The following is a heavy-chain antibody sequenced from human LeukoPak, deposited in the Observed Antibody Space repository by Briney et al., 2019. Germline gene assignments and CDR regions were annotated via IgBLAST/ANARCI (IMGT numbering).Heavy chain of an antibody. CDR3: AKVYEYGDNDWFDS. V-gene: IGHV3-30*02. Sequence: GGSLRLSCGASGFTFSSYGMHWVRQAPDKGLEWVAFIRNDGSNKNYADSVKGRFTISRDNSKNTLYLQMHSLRAEDTAVYYCAKVYEYGDNDWFDSWGQGTLVTVSS. CDR2: IRNDGSNK. D-gene: IGHD4-17*01. CDR1: GFTFSSYG. J-gene: IGHJ5*01.